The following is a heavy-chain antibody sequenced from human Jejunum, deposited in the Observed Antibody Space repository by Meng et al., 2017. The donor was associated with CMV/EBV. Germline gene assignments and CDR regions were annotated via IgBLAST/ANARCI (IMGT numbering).Heavy chain of an antibody. CDR2: LIPVLNKA. CDR1: GGSFSTYT. J-gene: IGHJ4*02. Sequence: VQLVKSGAEVKKPGFSVKDACKTSGGSFSTYTFSWVRQAPGQGLEWMGGLIPVLNKAKSAPRFQDRVTFTADETTTTAYMELSSLTFEDTAVYFCARGRGNQPLFDFWGQGTLVTVSS. V-gene: IGHV1-69*10. CDR3: ARGRGNQPLFDF. D-gene: IGHD2/OR15-2a*01.